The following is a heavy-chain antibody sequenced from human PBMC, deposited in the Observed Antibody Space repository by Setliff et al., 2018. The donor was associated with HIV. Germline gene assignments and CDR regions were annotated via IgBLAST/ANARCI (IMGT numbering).Heavy chain of an antibody. Sequence: LSLTCTVSGGSISDSDFYWSWIRQHPGKALEWIGYIHHSGSTYYNPSLKNRVTISVDRSKNRISLKMRSMTAADTAVYYCARGTGTMVRGNFDYWGQGTLVTVSS. CDR1: GGSISDSDFY. CDR3: ARGTGTMVRGNFDY. V-gene: IGHV4-30-2*01. D-gene: IGHD3-10*01. CDR2: IHHSGST. J-gene: IGHJ4*02.